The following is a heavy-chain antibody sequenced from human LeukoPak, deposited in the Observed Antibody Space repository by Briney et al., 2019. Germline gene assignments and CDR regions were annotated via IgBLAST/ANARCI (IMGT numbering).Heavy chain of an antibody. CDR1: GGPFSGYY. D-gene: IGHD6-13*01. Sequence: PSETLSLTCAVYGGPFSGYYWSWIRQPPGKGLEWIGEINHSGSTNYNPSLKSRVTISVDTSKNQFSLKLSSVTAADTAVYYCARGLSAYSSSWYKDYWGQGTLVTVSS. CDR3: ARGLSAYSSSWYKDY. CDR2: INHSGST. V-gene: IGHV4-34*01. J-gene: IGHJ4*02.